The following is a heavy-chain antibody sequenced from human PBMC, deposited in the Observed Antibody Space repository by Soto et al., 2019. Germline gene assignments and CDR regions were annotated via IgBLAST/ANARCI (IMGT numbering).Heavy chain of an antibody. Sequence: QVQVVQSGPEVKKPGASVQISCKASGYTFNAYYMHWVRQAPGQGLEWIGWINPNSGGTKYAQKFQGRVPMTRDTSISTGYMELSSLRSDDTAMYYCARGVGAGGTVRFAFDLWGQETMITVSS. CDR2: INPNSGGT. J-gene: IGHJ3*01. V-gene: IGHV1-2*02. D-gene: IGHD1-26*01. CDR3: ARGVGAGGTVRFAFDL. CDR1: GYTFNAYY.